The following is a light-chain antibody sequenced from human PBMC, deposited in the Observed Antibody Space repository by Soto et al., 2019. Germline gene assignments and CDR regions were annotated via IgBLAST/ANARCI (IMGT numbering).Light chain of an antibody. J-gene: IGLJ2*01. CDR3: SSYTNPHTIL. CDR2: DVN. CDR1: SSNVGANYY. V-gene: IGLV2-14*03. Sequence: QSALTQPASVSGSPGQSITISCTGTSSNVGANYYISWYQHHPGTSPNLMIYDVNNRPSGVSHRFSGTTSGNTASLTISVLPADDEADYCCSSYTNPHTILFGGGTKLTVL.